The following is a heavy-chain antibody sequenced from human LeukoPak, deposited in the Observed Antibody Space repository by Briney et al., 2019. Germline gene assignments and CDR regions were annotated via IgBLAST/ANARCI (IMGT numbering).Heavy chain of an antibody. CDR2: MNPNSGNT. CDR3: ARVSLGYCSGGTCYFQDH. J-gene: IGHJ4*02. CDR1: GYTFTNYD. Sequence: ASVTVSFTASGYTFTNYDINWVRRATGQGPEWMGWMNPNSGNTGYAQKFQGRVTMTRSTSISTAYMELSSLTSEDTAVYYCARVSLGYCSGGTCYFQDHWGQGTLVTVSS. D-gene: IGHD2-15*01. V-gene: IGHV1-8*01.